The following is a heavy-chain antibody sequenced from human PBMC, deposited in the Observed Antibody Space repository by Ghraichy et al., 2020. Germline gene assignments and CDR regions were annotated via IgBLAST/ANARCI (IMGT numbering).Heavy chain of an antibody. CDR2: IRYDGGLK. V-gene: IGHV3-30*02. J-gene: IGHJ4*02. D-gene: IGHD2-21*01. CDR1: NFTFSGYG. CDR3: VSPGLSAVISWFEF. Sequence: SCAASNFTFSGYGIHWVRLAPGKGLEWVSFIRYDGGLKYYSDSVKGRFTIFRDTSKNIVYLQMSRLRSEDTAVYYCVSPGLSAVISWFEFWGQGTLVTVSS.